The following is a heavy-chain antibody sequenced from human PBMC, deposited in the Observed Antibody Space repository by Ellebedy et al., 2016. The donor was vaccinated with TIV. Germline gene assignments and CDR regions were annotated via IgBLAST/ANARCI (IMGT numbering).Heavy chain of an antibody. CDR2: ISGDGVNT. CDR3: AKGSSSGFNYDRVGFQY. D-gene: IGHD3-22*01. Sequence: GESLKISCAASGFTFGSFAMHWVRQAPGKGLEWLSVISGDGVNTYSAASVKGRFTITSDNFKNTLFLQVNRLRAEDPAVYYCAKGSSSGFNYDRVGFQYWGQGTLVTVSS. V-gene: IGHV3-23*01. J-gene: IGHJ4*02. CDR1: GFTFGSFA.